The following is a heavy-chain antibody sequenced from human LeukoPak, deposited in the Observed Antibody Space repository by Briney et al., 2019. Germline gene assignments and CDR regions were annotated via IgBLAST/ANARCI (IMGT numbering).Heavy chain of an antibody. J-gene: IGHJ6*03. V-gene: IGHV3-23*01. D-gene: IGHD6-13*01. CDR1: GFTFSSYA. CDR3: AKVYSPSSGCYYYMGV. CDR2: ISGSGGST. Sequence: GGSLRLSCAASGFTFSSYAMSWVRQAPGKGLEWVSAISGSGGSTYYADSVKGRFTISRDNSKNTLYLQMNSLRAEDTAVYYCAKVYSPSSGCYYYMGVWGKGTTVTVSS.